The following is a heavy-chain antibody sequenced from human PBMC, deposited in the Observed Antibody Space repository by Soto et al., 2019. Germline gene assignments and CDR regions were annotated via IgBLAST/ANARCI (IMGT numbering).Heavy chain of an antibody. D-gene: IGHD3-22*01. CDR3: ARSYYDSTGFAVDP. J-gene: IGHJ5*02. Sequence: PSETLSLTCPVSGGSISSSSCYWGWIRQPPGKGLEWIGSMYFGGSFNYNPSLTSRATISVETSKNQFSMKLTSVTASDTAVYYCARSYYDSTGFAVDPWGQGTLVTVS. CDR2: MYFGGSF. CDR1: GGSISSSSCY. V-gene: IGHV4-39*07.